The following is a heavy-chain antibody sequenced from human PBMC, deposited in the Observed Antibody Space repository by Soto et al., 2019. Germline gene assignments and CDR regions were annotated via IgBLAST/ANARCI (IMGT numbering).Heavy chain of an antibody. J-gene: IGHJ4*02. CDR2: IYSGGDT. Sequence: GGSLRLSCAASGFTVSSNYMSWVRQAPGRGLEWVSLIYSGGDTYYADSVKGRFTISRDSSKNTLYFQMNSLRAEDTAVYYCARDPYESSAPHYWGQGTLVTVSS. D-gene: IGHD3-22*01. V-gene: IGHV3-66*01. CDR1: GFTVSSNY. CDR3: ARDPYESSAPHY.